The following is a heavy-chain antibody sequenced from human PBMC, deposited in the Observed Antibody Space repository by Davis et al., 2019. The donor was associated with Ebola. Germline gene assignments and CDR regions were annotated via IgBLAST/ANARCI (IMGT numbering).Heavy chain of an antibody. Sequence: AASVKVSCKASGYTFTGYYMHWVRQAPGQGLEWMGGIIPIFGTPNYAQKFQGRVTITADESTSTAYMELSSLRSEDTAVYYCASSGYSSGWYLRYWGQGTLVTVSS. CDR1: GYTFTGYY. CDR2: IIPIFGTP. J-gene: IGHJ4*02. CDR3: ASSGYSSGWYLRY. V-gene: IGHV1-69*13. D-gene: IGHD6-19*01.